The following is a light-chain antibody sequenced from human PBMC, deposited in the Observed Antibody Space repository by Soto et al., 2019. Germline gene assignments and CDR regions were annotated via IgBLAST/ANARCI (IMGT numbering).Light chain of an antibody. Sequence: DIVLPQSPGTLSLSPGERAPLSCRASQSVSGYSLAWYQKKPGQAPRLLIYGASSRAAGIPDRFSGSGSGTDFSITIIGLEPEDVAVYYCQQYGSSLTWTFGQGTKVDIK. J-gene: IGKJ1*01. V-gene: IGKV3-20*01. CDR1: QSVSGYS. CDR2: GAS. CDR3: QQYGSSLTWT.